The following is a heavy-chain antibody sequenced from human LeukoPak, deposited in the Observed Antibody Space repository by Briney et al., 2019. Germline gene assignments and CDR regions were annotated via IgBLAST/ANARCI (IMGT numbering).Heavy chain of an antibody. CDR3: ARSIGGVGWFDP. J-gene: IGHJ5*02. D-gene: IGHD1-26*01. V-gene: IGHV4-4*09. Sequence: SETLSPTCTVSGGSISSYYWSWIRQPPGKGLEWIGYIYTSGSTNYNPSLKSRVTISVDTSKNQFSLKLSSVTAADTAVYYCARSIGGVGWFDPWGQGTLVTVSS. CDR2: IYTSGST. CDR1: GGSISSYY.